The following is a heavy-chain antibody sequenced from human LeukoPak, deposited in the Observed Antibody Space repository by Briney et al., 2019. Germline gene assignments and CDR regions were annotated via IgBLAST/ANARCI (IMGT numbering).Heavy chain of an antibody. CDR3: AKFDVRYGYYDSSGYYAPFDY. J-gene: IGHJ4*02. Sequence: GGSLRLSCAASGFTFSIYAMSWVRQAPGKGLEWVSSISGTSGNTYYADSVKGRFAISRDNSKNTLYLQMNSLRAEDTAVYYCAKFDVRYGYYDSSGYYAPFDYWGQGTLVTVSS. D-gene: IGHD3-22*01. V-gene: IGHV3-23*01. CDR2: ISGTSGNT. CDR1: GFTFSIYA.